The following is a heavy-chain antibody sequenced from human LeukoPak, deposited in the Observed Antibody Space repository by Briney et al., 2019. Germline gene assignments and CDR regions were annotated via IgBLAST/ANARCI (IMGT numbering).Heavy chain of an antibody. Sequence: SETLSLTCAVYGGSFSGYYWSWIRQPPGKGLEWIGEINHSGSTNYNPSLKSRVTISVDTSKSQFSLKLSSVTAADTAVYYCARGWFRLDYWGQGTLVTVSS. D-gene: IGHD3-10*01. V-gene: IGHV4-34*01. J-gene: IGHJ4*02. CDR2: INHSGST. CDR3: ARGWFRLDY. CDR1: GGSFSGYY.